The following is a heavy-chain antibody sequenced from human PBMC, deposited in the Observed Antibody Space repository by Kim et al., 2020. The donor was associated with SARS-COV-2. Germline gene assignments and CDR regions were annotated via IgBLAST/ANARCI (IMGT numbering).Heavy chain of an antibody. D-gene: IGHD6-6*01. CDR1: GFTFSSYG. V-gene: IGHV3-33*01. Sequence: GGSLRLSCAASGFTFSSYGMHWVRQAPGKGLEWVVVIWYDGSNKYYADSVKGRFTISRDNSKNTLYLQMNSLRAEDTAVYYCARDVGEYSSSSLDYWGQGTLVTVSS. CDR3: ARDVGEYSSSSLDY. CDR2: IWYDGSNK. J-gene: IGHJ4*02.